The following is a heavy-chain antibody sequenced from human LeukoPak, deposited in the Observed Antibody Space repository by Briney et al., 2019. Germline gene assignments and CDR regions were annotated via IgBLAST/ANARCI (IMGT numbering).Heavy chain of an antibody. J-gene: IGHJ5*02. CDR1: AFTFNNNW. D-gene: IGHD4-11*01. CDR2: IKQDGSEK. V-gene: IGHV3-7*01. CDR3: ARASTYSPNWFDP. Sequence: GASLRLSCAASAFTFNNNWMISARQAPGKGLEWVTTIKQDGSEKYYVDSVKGRFTVSRDNAKDSLYMQMDSLRAEDTAVYYCARASTYSPNWFDPWGQGTLVTVSS.